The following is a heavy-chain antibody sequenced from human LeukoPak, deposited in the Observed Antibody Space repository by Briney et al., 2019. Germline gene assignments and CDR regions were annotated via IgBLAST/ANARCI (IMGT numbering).Heavy chain of an antibody. CDR1: GFTFSSYA. V-gene: IGHV3-23*01. CDR2: ISGSGGST. D-gene: IGHD3-10*01. CDR3: AKEAGRERLLWFGAGYFDY. Sequence: PGGSLRLSCAASGFTFSSYAMSWVRQAPGKGLEWVSAISGSGGSTYYADSVKGRFTISRDNSKNTLYLQMNSLRAEDTAVYYCAKEAGRERLLWFGAGYFDYWGQGTLVTVSS. J-gene: IGHJ4*02.